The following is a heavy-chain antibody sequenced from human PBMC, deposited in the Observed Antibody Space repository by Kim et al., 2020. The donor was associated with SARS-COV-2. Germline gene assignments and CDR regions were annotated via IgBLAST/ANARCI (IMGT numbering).Heavy chain of an antibody. Sequence: ASVKVSCKAIGYTFTTSAINWVRQAPGQALEWMGWINTNTGEPTYAQGFTGRFVFSLDTSVSTAFLQITSLGAEDTAIYFCTRAGGQWHSSGGLWGQGTL. J-gene: IGHJ4*02. V-gene: IGHV7-4-1*02. CDR2: INTNTGEP. CDR3: TRAGGQWHSSGGL. D-gene: IGHD6-19*01. CDR1: GYTFTTSA.